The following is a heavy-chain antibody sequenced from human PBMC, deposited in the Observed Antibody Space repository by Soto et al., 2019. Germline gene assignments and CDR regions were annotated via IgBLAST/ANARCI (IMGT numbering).Heavy chain of an antibody. CDR2: INHSGST. CDR3: ARVVRRRYTAMVIDNWFDP. D-gene: IGHD5-18*01. Sequence: QVQLQQWGAGLLKPSETLSLTCAVYGGSFSGYYWSWIRQPPGKGLEWIGEINHSGSTNYNPSLKSRVTISVDTSKNQFSLKLSYVTAADTAVYYCARVVRRRYTAMVIDNWFDPWGQGTLVTVSS. V-gene: IGHV4-34*01. CDR1: GGSFSGYY. J-gene: IGHJ5*02.